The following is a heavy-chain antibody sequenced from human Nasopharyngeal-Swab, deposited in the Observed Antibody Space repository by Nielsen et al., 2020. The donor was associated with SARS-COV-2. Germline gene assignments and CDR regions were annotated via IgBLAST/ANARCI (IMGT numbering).Heavy chain of an antibody. V-gene: IGHV3-30*02. J-gene: IGHJ6*03. CDR3: AKDPGAYYYYMDV. CDR1: GFTFSRNG. Sequence: GGSLRLSCAASGFTFSRNGMHWVRQAPGKGLEWVAFIRNDGSNKYYADSVKGRFTISRDNSTSTVFLQMNSLRAEDTAVYFCAKDPGAYYYYMDVWGKGTTVTVSS. CDR2: IRNDGSNK. D-gene: IGHD4-17*01.